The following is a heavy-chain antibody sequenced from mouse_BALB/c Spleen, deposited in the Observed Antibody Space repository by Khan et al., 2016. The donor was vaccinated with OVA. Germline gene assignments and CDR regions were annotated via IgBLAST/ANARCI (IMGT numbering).Heavy chain of an antibody. J-gene: IGHJ4*01. V-gene: IGHV3-2*02. CDR3: ASELGRYYAMDY. CDR2: ISYSGST. Sequence: VQLKESGPGLVKPSQSLSLTCTVAGYSITSDYAWNWIRQFPGNKLEWMGYISYSGSTGYNPSLKSRNSITRNTSKNQFFLQLNSVTTKDTATYYCASELGRYYAMDYWGQGTSVTVSS. D-gene: IGHD4-1*01. CDR1: GYSITSDYA.